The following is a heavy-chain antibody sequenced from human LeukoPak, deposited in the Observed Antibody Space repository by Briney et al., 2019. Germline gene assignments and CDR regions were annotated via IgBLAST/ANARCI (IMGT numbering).Heavy chain of an antibody. J-gene: IGHJ4*02. CDR3: TRGEFNGPDFDF. CDR1: GSTFTVYY. Sequence: ASVKVSRKATGSTFTVYYMYWVRQAPGQGPEWMGWINPSADTNFAQKFQGRVTMTRDTSISTAYMELSRLRSDDTAVYYCTRGEFNGPDFDFWGQGTVVSVSS. CDR2: INPSADT. D-gene: IGHD3-10*01. V-gene: IGHV1-2*02.